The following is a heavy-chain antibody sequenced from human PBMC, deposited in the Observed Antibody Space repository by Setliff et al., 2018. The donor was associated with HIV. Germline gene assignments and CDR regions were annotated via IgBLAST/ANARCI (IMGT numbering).Heavy chain of an antibody. J-gene: IGHJ4*02. V-gene: IGHV1-2*02. D-gene: IGHD6-13*01. CDR3: ASGAALDY. Sequence: ASVKVSCKASGGTFNRYSITWIRQAPGQGLEWMGGINPNSGGTNYAQKFQGRVTMTRDTSISTAYMELSRLRSDDTAVYYCASGAALDYWGQGTLVTVSS. CDR1: GGTFNRYS. CDR2: INPNSGGT.